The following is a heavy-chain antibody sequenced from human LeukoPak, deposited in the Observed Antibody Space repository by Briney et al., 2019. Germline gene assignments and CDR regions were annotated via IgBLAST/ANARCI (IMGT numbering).Heavy chain of an antibody. D-gene: IGHD3-10*01. J-gene: IGHJ5*02. V-gene: IGHV4-39*01. CDR1: GGSISSSSYY. Sequence: SETLSLTCTVSGGSISSSSYYWGWIRQPPGKGLEWIGSIYYSGSTYYNPSLKSRVTISVDTSKNQFSLKLSSVTAADTAVYYCAGALWFGRRRPGDWFDPWGQGTLVTVSS. CDR2: IYYSGST. CDR3: AGALWFGRRRPGDWFDP.